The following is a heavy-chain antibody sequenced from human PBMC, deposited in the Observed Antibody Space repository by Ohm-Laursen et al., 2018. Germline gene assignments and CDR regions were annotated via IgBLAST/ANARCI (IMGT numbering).Heavy chain of an antibody. Sequence: SQTLSLTCAVYGGSFSGYFWSWIRQPPGKGLEWIGQINHNGSTNYNPSLKSRVTISVDTSKNQFSLKLSSVTAADTAVYYCASGTSGPPPDYWGQGTLVTVSS. V-gene: IGHV4-34*01. CDR3: ASGTSGPPPDY. J-gene: IGHJ4*02. CDR2: INHNGST. CDR1: GGSFSGYF.